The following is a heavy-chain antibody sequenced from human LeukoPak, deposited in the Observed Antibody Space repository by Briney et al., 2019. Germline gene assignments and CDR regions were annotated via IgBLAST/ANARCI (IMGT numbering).Heavy chain of an antibody. J-gene: IGHJ6*02. CDR2: IWYEGSDE. V-gene: IGHV3-33*06. D-gene: IGHD2-2*01. Sequence: GGSLRLSCAASGFSFRSYGMHWVRQAPGKGLEWVAVIWYEGSDEYYADSVKGRFTISRDNSKNTVYLQMNSLRAEDTAVYYCAKGFYCSSTSCYGAYYYGMDVWGQGTTVTVSS. CDR1: GFSFRSYG. CDR3: AKGFYCSSTSCYGAYYYGMDV.